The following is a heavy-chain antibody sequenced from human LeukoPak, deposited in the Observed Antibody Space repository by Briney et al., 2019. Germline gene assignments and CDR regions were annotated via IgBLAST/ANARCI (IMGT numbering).Heavy chain of an antibody. Sequence: GGSLRLSCAASGFTFSNAWMSWVRQAPGKGLEWVGRIKSKTDGGTTDYAAPVKGRFTISRDDSKNTLYLQMNSLKTEDTAVYYCTTQAHQGIAAAGFDPWGQGTLVTVSS. CDR3: TTQAHQGIAAAGFDP. V-gene: IGHV3-15*01. CDR2: IKSKTDGGTT. CDR1: GFTFSNAW. J-gene: IGHJ5*02. D-gene: IGHD6-13*01.